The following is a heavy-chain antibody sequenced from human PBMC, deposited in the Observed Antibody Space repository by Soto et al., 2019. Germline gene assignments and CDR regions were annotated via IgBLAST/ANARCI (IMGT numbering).Heavy chain of an antibody. D-gene: IGHD3-22*01. CDR2: IIPIFGTA. V-gene: IGHV1-69*06. J-gene: IGHJ4*02. CDR3: ASPLRDYYDSSGYYLWYFDY. Sequence: QVQLVQSGAEVKKPGSSVKVSCKASGGTFSSYAISWVRQAPGQGLEWMGGIIPIFGTANYAQKFQGRVTITADKSTSQAYMELSSLRSEDTAVYYCASPLRDYYDSSGYYLWYFDYWGQGTLVTVSS. CDR1: GGTFSSYA.